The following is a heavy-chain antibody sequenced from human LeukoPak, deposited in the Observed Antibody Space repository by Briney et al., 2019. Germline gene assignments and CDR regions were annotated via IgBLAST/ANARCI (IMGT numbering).Heavy chain of an antibody. J-gene: IGHJ4*02. CDR3: AREGGPYRPLDY. Sequence: PSETLSLTCGVSGGSITNTNYWTWVRQPPGKGLEWIGEVNLQGSTNCNPSLMGRVAIAVDTSENHISLQLTSVTAADTAVYYCAREGGPYRPLDYSGQGTLVTVSS. V-gene: IGHV4-4*02. CDR2: VNLQGST. CDR1: GGSITNTNY.